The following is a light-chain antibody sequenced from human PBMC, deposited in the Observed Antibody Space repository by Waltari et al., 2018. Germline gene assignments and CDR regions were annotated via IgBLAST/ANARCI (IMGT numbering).Light chain of an antibody. CDR3: LISFGGAEEI. Sequence: QAVVTQEPSLTVSPGGTVTLTCASSTGPVTRGHYPYWFQQKPGQAPRTLIYATLNRHSGTPVRFSGSLLGGKAALTLSGAQPDDEADYYCLISFGGAEEIFGGGTKLTVL. CDR2: ATL. J-gene: IGLJ2*01. V-gene: IGLV7-46*01. CDR1: TGPVTRGHY.